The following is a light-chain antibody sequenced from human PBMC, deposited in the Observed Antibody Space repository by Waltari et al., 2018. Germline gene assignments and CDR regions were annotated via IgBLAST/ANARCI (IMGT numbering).Light chain of an antibody. CDR3: QQYNNWPRT. Sequence: ELVMTQSPATLSVSPGERATLSCRASQSVNSNLAWYQQKPGQAPRLLIYGASTRATGIPARFSCSGSGTEFTLTISSLQSEDFAVYYCQQYNNWPRTFGQGTKVEIK. J-gene: IGKJ1*01. CDR2: GAS. V-gene: IGKV3-15*01. CDR1: QSVNSN.